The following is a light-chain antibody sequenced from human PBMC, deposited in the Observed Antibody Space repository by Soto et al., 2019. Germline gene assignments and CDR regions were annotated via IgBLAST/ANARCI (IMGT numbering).Light chain of an antibody. CDR3: QEYTNVPA. CDR2: AAS. CDR1: QGISNY. Sequence: DIQMTQSPSSLSASVGDRVTITCRASQGISNYLAWYQQIPGKVPKLLISAASTLQSGVQSRFSCSGSGTDFKLTISSRQPDDVATYYCQEYTNVPAFGGGTKVAIK. J-gene: IGKJ4*01. V-gene: IGKV1-27*01.